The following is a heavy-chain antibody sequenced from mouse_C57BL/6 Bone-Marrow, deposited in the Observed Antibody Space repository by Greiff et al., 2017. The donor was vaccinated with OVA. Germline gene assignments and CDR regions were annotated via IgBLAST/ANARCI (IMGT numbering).Heavy chain of an antibody. CDR3: ARWAGLLRSYYAMDY. J-gene: IGHJ4*01. CDR2: IYPRSGNT. D-gene: IGHD1-1*01. CDR1: GYTFTSYG. V-gene: IGHV1-81*01. Sequence: QVQLQQSGAELARPGASVKLSCKASGYTFTSYGISWVKQRTGQGLEWIGEIYPRSGNTYYNEKFKGKATLTADKSSSTAYMELRSLTSEDSAVYFCARWAGLLRSYYAMDYWGQGTSVTVSS.